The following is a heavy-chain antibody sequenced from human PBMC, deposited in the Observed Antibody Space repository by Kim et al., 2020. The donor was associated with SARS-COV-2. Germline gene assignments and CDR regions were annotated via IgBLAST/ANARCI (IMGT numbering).Heavy chain of an antibody. CDR1: GYTFTSYD. Sequence: ASVKVSCKASGYTFTSYDINWVRQATGQGLEWMGWMNPNSGNTGYAQKFQGRVTMTRNTSISTAYMELSSLRSEDTAVYYCARVFRGNRITIFGVAPWYYYMDVWGKGTTVTVSS. CDR3: ARVFRGNRITIFGVAPWYYYMDV. CDR2: MNPNSGNT. V-gene: IGHV1-8*01. J-gene: IGHJ6*03. D-gene: IGHD3-3*01.